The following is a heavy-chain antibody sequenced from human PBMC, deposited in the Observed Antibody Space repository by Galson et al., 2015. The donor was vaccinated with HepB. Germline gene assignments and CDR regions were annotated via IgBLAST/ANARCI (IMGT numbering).Heavy chain of an antibody. CDR3: GLNYYYGMDV. CDR1: GATFNIYIYA. J-gene: IGHJ6*02. CDR2: IIPISCTT. Sequence: SVKVSCKASGATFNIYIYAIYWVRQAPGQGLEWMGGIIPISCTTNYAQKFQGRVTITVDESTSTAYMELSSLRSEDTAVYYCGLNYYYGMDVWGQGTTVTVSS. V-gene: IGHV1-69*13.